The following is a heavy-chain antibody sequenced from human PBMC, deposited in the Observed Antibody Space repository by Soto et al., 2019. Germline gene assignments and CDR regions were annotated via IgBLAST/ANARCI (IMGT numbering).Heavy chain of an antibody. CDR3: AKDIRSKYPAGGRFDP. Sequence: PGGSLRLSCAASGFTFDDYAMHWVRQAPGKGLEWVSGISWNSGSIGYADAVKGRFTISRDNAKNSLYLQMNSLRAEDTALYYCAKDIRSKYPAGGRFDPWGQGISVTVSS. D-gene: IGHD6-13*01. CDR1: GFTFDDYA. V-gene: IGHV3-9*01. CDR2: ISWNSGSI. J-gene: IGHJ5*02.